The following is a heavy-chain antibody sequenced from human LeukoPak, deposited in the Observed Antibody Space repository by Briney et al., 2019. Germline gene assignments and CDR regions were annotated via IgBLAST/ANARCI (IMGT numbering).Heavy chain of an antibody. CDR2: INHSGST. D-gene: IGHD2-2*02. J-gene: IGHJ4*02. Sequence: SETLSLTCAVYGGSFSGYYWSWIRQPPGKGLEWIGEINHSGSTNYNPSLKSRVTISVDTSKNQFSLKLSSVTAADTAVYYCARLLYCSSTSCYTGFSGSYWGQGTLVTVSS. CDR1: GGSFSGYY. CDR3: ARLLYCSSTSCYTGFSGSY. V-gene: IGHV4-34*01.